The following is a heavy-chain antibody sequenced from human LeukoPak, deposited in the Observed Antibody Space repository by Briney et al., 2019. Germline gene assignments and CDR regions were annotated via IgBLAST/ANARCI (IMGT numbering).Heavy chain of an antibody. V-gene: IGHV1-2*02. D-gene: IGHD1-7*01. CDR3: ARDAVGGNFVFDP. Sequence: ASVTVSCMASGYTFTVYYMHWVRQAPGQGPEWMGGVNPNSGGTHYAPRFQGRVTMTRDTSISTAYMELSRLISDDTAVYYCARDAVGGNFVFDPWGQGTLVTVSS. J-gene: IGHJ5*02. CDR2: VNPNSGGT. CDR1: GYTFTVYY.